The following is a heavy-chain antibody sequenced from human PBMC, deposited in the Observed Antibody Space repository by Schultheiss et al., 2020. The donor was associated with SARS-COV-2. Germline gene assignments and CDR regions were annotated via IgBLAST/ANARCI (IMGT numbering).Heavy chain of an antibody. CDR1: GFTFSSYE. D-gene: IGHD5-18*01. Sequence: GGSLRLSCAASGFTFSSYEMNWVRQAPGKGLEWVSYISSSGSTIYYADSVKGRFTISRDNAKNSLYLQMNSLRAEDTAVYYCAYTWIQQWSEGYYFEYWGQGTLVTVSS. V-gene: IGHV3-48*03. CDR2: ISSSGSTI. CDR3: AYTWIQQWSEGYYFEY. J-gene: IGHJ4*02.